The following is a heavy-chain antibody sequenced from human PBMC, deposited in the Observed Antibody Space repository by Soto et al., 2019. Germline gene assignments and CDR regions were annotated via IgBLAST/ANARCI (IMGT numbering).Heavy chain of an antibody. CDR2: INAGNGNT. CDR3: ARDGTTGIAAAGTFPPGSWFDP. CDR1: GYTFTSYA. J-gene: IGHJ5*02. D-gene: IGHD6-13*01. V-gene: IGHV1-3*01. Sequence: ASVKVSCKASGYTFTSYAMHWVRQAPGQRLEWMGWINAGNGNTKYSQKFQGRVTITRDTSASTAYMELSSLRSEDTAVYYCARDGTTGIAAAGTFPPGSWFDPWGQGTLVTVSS.